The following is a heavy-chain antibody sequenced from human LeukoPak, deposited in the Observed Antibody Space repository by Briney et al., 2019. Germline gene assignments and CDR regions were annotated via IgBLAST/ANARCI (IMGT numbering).Heavy chain of an antibody. V-gene: IGHV3-23*01. J-gene: IGHJ4*02. Sequence: PGGSLRLSCAASGFTFSSYAMSWVRQAPGKGLEWVSAISGSGGSTYYAGSVKGRFTISRDNSKNTLYLQMNSLRAEDTAVYYCAKDVFRDYYDSSGYYDYWGQGTLVTVSS. D-gene: IGHD3-22*01. CDR2: ISGSGGST. CDR3: AKDVFRDYYDSSGYYDY. CDR1: GFTFSSYA.